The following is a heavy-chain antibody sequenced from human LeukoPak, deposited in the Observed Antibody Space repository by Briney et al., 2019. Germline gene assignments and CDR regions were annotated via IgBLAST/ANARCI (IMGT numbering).Heavy chain of an antibody. V-gene: IGHV4-59*01. Sequence: SETLSLTCTVSGGSISSYYWSWIRRPPGKGLEWIGYIYYSGSTNYNPSLKSRVTISVDTSKNRFSLKLSSVTAADTAVYYCAREATRGYSGYDWKFDYWGQGTLVTVSS. D-gene: IGHD5-12*01. CDR1: GGSISSYY. CDR3: AREATRGYSGYDWKFDY. CDR2: IYYSGST. J-gene: IGHJ4*02.